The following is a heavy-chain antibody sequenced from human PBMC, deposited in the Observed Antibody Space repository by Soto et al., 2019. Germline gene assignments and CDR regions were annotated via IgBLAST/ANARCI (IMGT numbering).Heavy chain of an antibody. CDR2: ISAYNGNT. D-gene: IGHD3-10*01. CDR3: ARASLVGFGELGFDY. V-gene: IGHV1-18*01. Sequence: QVQLVQSGAEVKKPGASVKVSCKASGYTFTSYGISWVRQAPGQGLEWMGWISAYNGNTNYAQKLQGRVTMTTDTSTGTAYMERRSRGSDETAVYYGARASLVGFGELGFDYWGQGTLVTVSS. J-gene: IGHJ4*02. CDR1: GYTFTSYG.